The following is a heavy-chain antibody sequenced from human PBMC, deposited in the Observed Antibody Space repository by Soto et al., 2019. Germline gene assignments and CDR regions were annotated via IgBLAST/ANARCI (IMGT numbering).Heavy chain of an antibody. V-gene: IGHV3-21*01. CDR1: GFTFSSYS. D-gene: IGHD1-26*01. Sequence: EVQLVESGGGLVKPGRSLRLSCAASGFTFSSYSMNWVRQAPGKGLEWVSSLSSSSSYIYYADSVKGRFTISRDNAKNSLYLQMNSLRAEDTAVYYCASTQVGATSGLGDYWGQGTLVTVSS. CDR3: ASTQVGATSGLGDY. CDR2: LSSSSSYI. J-gene: IGHJ4*02.